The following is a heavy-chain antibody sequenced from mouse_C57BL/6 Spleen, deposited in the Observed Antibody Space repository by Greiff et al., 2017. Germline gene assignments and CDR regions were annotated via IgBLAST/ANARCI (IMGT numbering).Heavy chain of an antibody. CDR1: GYTFTSYW. D-gene: IGHD1-1*01. Sequence: QVQLQQPGAELVMPGASVKLSCKASGYTFTSYWMHWVKQRPGQGLEWIGEIDPSDSYTNYNQKFKGKSTLTVDKSSSTTYMPLSSLTSEDSAVYDCARSGYGSLDYWGQGTTLTVSS. J-gene: IGHJ2*01. V-gene: IGHV1-69*01. CDR3: ARSGYGSLDY. CDR2: IDPSDSYT.